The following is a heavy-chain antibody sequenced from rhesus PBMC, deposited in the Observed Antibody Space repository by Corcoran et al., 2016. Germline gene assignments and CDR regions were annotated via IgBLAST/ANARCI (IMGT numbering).Heavy chain of an antibody. Sequence: EVQLVETGGGLVQPGGCLRLSCVASGFTFSTYGISWVRQAPGKGLEWVSGIRSNGGSTYYANSVKGRFTISRDNSQNTLSLQMNSLRAEDTAVYFCAKGKRMYTAYNSFDVWGRGVLVTVSS. V-gene: IGHV3S5*01. CDR2: IRSNGGST. CDR3: AKGKRMYTAYNSFDV. CDR1: GFTFSTYG. J-gene: IGHJ5-2*02. D-gene: IGHD5-12*01.